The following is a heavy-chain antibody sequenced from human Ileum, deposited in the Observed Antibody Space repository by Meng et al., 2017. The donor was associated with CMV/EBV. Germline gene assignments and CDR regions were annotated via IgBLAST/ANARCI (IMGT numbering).Heavy chain of an antibody. CDR3: AKESSGWTSGDYYDH. CDR1: GFPFTSFA. Sequence: GGSLRLSCTISGFPFTSFAMTWIRQAPGKGLEWVSTISISGDTTYHADSVKGRFTTSRDNSKNTLFLQMDSLRVDDKATYYCAKESSGWTSGDYYDHWGQGRKVTASS. J-gene: IGHJ4*02. CDR2: ISISGDTT. V-gene: IGHV3-23*01. D-gene: IGHD6-19*01.